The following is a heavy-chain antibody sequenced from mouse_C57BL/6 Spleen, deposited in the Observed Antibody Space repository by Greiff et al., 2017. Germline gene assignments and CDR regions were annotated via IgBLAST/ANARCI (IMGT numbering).Heavy chain of an antibody. Sequence: VQLQQSGAELVRPGASVKLSCTASGFNIKDYYMHWVKQRPEQGLEWIGRIDPEDGDTEYAPKFQGKATMTADTSSNTAYLQLSSLTSEDTAVYYGTSSTVVATDFGYWGQGTTLTVSS. CDR2: IDPEDGDT. V-gene: IGHV14-1*01. CDR1: GFNIKDYY. J-gene: IGHJ2*01. CDR3: TSSTVVATDFGY. D-gene: IGHD1-1*01.